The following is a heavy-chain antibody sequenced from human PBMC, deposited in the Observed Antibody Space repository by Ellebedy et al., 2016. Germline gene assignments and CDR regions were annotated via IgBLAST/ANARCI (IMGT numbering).Heavy chain of an antibody. CDR2: ISSSSSYI. CDR1: GFTFSSYS. D-gene: IGHD4-17*01. J-gene: IGHJ4*02. V-gene: IGHV3-21*01. Sequence: GESLKISCAASGFTFSSYSMNWVRQAPGKGLEWVSSISSSSSYIYYADSVKGRFTISRDNAKNSLYLQMNSLRAEDTAVYYCARENGDLGFDYWGQGTLVTVSS. CDR3: ARENGDLGFDY.